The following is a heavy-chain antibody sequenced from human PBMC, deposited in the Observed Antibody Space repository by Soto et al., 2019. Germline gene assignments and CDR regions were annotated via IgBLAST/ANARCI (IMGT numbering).Heavy chain of an antibody. D-gene: IGHD4-17*01. CDR1: GYTFTSYD. J-gene: IGHJ4*02. CDR2: MNPNSGKT. V-gene: IGHV1-8*01. CDR3: ARSTNDYGDRH. Sequence: QVQLVQSGAEVKKPGASVKVSCKASGYTFTSYDINWVRQATGQGREWMGWMNPNSGKTGYAEKFQGRVTMTRNTSIITPYMELSSLRSEHTALYYCARSTNDYGDRHWGQGTLVTVSS.